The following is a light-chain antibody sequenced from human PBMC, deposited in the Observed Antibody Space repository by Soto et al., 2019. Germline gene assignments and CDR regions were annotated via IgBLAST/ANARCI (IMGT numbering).Light chain of an antibody. Sequence: PTILTESPADTATLSCRASQSVSNNVAWYQQKPGQAPRLLLLGASTRATGIPARFSGGGSGTEFTLSISSLQSADFEAYYCKQHNAWPPFTFGQGTRLE. CDR1: QSVSNN. J-gene: IGKJ5*01. V-gene: IGKV3-15*01. CDR3: KQHNAWPPFT. CDR2: GAS.